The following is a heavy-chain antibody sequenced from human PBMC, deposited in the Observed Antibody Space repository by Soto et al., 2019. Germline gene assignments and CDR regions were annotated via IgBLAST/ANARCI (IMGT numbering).Heavy chain of an antibody. J-gene: IGHJ4*02. CDR1: GFTFRKYA. D-gene: IGHD2-8*01. Sequence: EVQLLESGGGLGQPGGSLRLSCTASGFTFRKYAMNWVRQAPGKGLEWISGISDSDDDTYYADSVRGRFTISRDNSKNTLYLQMNSLRGDDTAVYYCAKDGGVSARYFDTWGQGTLVTVSS. V-gene: IGHV3-23*01. CDR3: AKDGGVSARYFDT. CDR2: ISDSDDDT.